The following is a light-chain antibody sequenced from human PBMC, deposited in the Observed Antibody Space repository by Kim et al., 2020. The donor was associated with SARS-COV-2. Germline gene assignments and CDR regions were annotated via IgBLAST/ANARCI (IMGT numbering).Light chain of an antibody. CDR3: QQYNNWPPLT. V-gene: IGKV3-15*01. CDR2: SAS. J-gene: IGKJ4*01. Sequence: EIVMTQSPATLSVSPGERATLSCRASQSVSSNLAWYQQKPGQAPRLLIYSASTRATGIPARFSGSGSGTEFTLIISSLQSEDFAVYYCQQYNNWPPLTFGGGTKVDIK. CDR1: QSVSSN.